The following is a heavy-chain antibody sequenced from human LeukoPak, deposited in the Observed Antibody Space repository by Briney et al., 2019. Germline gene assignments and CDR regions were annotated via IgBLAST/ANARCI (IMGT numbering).Heavy chain of an antibody. CDR2: IYHSGST. J-gene: IGHJ5*02. CDR3: ARVTVYCSGGSCYNWSDP. CDR1: GGSISSGGYS. D-gene: IGHD2-15*01. V-gene: IGHV4-30-2*01. Sequence: SQTLSLTCAVSGGSISSGGYSWSWIRQPPGKGLEWIGYIYHSGSTYYNPSLKSRVTISVDRSKNQFSLKLSSVTAADTAVYYCARVTVYCSGGSCYNWSDPWGQGTLVTVSS.